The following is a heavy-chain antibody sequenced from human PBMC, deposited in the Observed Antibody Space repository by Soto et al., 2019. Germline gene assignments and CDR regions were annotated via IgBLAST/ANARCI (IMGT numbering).Heavy chain of an antibody. Sequence: QVQLVESGGGLVKPGGSLRLSCAASGFAFSDPYMSWIRQAPGKGLEWISYISSSGSTIYYADSVKGRFTISRDNAKKSLNLQMDSMTDDDPAVYYCARGGASVTTPFDYWGQGTQVTVSS. D-gene: IGHD4-17*01. CDR3: ARGGASVTTPFDY. CDR1: GFAFSDPY. CDR2: ISSSGSTI. V-gene: IGHV3-11*01. J-gene: IGHJ4*02.